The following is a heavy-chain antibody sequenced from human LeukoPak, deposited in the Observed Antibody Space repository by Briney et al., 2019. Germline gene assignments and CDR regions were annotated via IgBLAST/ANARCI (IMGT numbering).Heavy chain of an antibody. D-gene: IGHD1-26*01. CDR2: ISGSGGST. J-gene: IGHJ4*02. CDR3: AKAPVLVGAVSLYFDY. Sequence: GSLRLSCAASGFTFSSYAMSWVRQAPGKGLEWVSAISGSGGSTYYADSVKGRFTISRDNSKNTLYLQMNSLRAEDTAVYYCAKAPVLVGAVSLYFDYWGQGTLVTVSS. CDR1: GFTFSSYA. V-gene: IGHV3-23*01.